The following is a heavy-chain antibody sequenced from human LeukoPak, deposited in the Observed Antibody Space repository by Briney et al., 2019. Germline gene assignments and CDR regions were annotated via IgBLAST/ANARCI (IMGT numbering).Heavy chain of an antibody. J-gene: IGHJ5*02. CDR2: INHSGST. CDR3: ARGYVFYDFWSGYLSQTTTANWFDP. D-gene: IGHD3-3*01. Sequence: PSETLSLTCAVYGGSFSGYYWSWIRQPPGKGLEWIGEINHSGSTNYNPSLKSRVTISVDTSKNQFSLKLSSVTAADTAVYYCARGYVFYDFWSGYLSQTTTANWFDPWGQGTLVTVSS. CDR1: GGSFSGYY. V-gene: IGHV4-34*01.